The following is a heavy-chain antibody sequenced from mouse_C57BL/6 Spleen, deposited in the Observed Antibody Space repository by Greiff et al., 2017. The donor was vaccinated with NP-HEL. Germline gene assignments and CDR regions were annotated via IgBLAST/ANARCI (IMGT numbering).Heavy chain of an antibody. CDR3: AREPSLYDYGSSDFDY. Sequence: QVQLQQPGAELVKPGASVKLSCKASGYTFTSYWMHWVKQRPGQGLEWIGMIHPNSGSTNYNEKFKSKATVTVDKSSSTAYMQLSSLTSEDSAVYYCAREPSLYDYGSSDFDYWGQGTTLTVSS. J-gene: IGHJ2*01. V-gene: IGHV1-64*01. CDR1: GYTFTSYW. D-gene: IGHD1-1*01. CDR2: IHPNSGST.